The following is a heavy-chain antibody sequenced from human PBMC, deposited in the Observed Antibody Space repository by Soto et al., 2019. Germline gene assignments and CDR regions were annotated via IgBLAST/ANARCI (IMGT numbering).Heavy chain of an antibody. CDR1: GGTFSSYA. V-gene: IGHV1-69*01. CDR2: IIPIFGTA. J-gene: IGHJ4*02. D-gene: IGHD2-15*01. CDR3: ARDRYCSGGSCYSDYFDY. Sequence: QVQLVQSGAEVKKPGSSVKVSCKASGGTFSSYAISLVRQAPGQGLEWMGGIIPIFGTANYAQKFQGRVTVTADESTSTAYMELSSLRSEDTAVYYCARDRYCSGGSCYSDYFDYWGQGTLVTVSS.